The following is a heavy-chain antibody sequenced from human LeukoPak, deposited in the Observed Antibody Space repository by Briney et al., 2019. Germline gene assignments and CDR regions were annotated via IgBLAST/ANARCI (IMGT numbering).Heavy chain of an antibody. CDR1: GFTFSSYN. V-gene: IGHV3-21*01. J-gene: IGHJ4*02. CDR2: ISSSSSYI. CDR3: ARKSVAVAGPLDY. D-gene: IGHD6-19*01. Sequence: PGGSLRLSCAASGFTFSSYNMNWVRQAPGRGLEWVSSISSSSSYIYYADSLKGRFTISRDNAKNSLYLQMNSLRDEDTAVYYCARKSVAVAGPLDYWGQGTLVTVSS.